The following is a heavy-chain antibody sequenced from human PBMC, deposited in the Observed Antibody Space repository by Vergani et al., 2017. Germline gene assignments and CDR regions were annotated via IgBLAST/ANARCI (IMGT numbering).Heavy chain of an antibody. D-gene: IGHD1-26*01. CDR1: GFTFSSDG. Sequence: QMQLVESGGGVIQPGGSLRLSCAASGFTFSSDGTQWVRQAPGKGLEWVALIDFKGNDAYYTDSVRCRFIISRDNSKNTLYLQMNSLRVEDTALYYGAKQYVGTSDCWGQGTLVTVSS. J-gene: IGHJ4*02. V-gene: IGHV3-30*02. CDR3: AKQYVGTSDC. CDR2: IDFKGNDA.